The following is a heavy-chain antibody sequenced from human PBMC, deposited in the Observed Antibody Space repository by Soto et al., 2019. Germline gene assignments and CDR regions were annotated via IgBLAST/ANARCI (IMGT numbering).Heavy chain of an antibody. CDR1: GGSISRYY. J-gene: IGHJ5*02. D-gene: IGHD2-8*01. V-gene: IGHV4-59*01. CDR3: ARDRSTYGGGGTGEVKENWFDP. CDR2: AYYSGDT. Sequence: PSETLSLTCSVSGGSISRYYWSWIRQPPGKGLEWIGYAYYSGDTGYNPSLKSRVTMAVDTSKGQVSLKLSSVTAADTAVYYCARDRSTYGGGGTGEVKENWFDPWGQGALVTVSS.